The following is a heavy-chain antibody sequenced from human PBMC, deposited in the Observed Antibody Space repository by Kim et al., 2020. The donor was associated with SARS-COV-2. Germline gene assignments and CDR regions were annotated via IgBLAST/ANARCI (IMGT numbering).Heavy chain of an antibody. CDR3: AKDLHYGSGTGPFDY. D-gene: IGHD3-10*01. CDR2: IWYDGSNK. V-gene: IGHV3-33*06. CDR1: GFTFSSYG. J-gene: IGHJ4*02. Sequence: GGSLRLSCAASGFTFSSYGMHWVRQAPGKGLEWVAVIWYDGSNKYYADSVKGRFTISRDNSKNTLYLQMNSLRAEDTAVYYCAKDLHYGSGTGPFDYWGQGTLVTVSS.